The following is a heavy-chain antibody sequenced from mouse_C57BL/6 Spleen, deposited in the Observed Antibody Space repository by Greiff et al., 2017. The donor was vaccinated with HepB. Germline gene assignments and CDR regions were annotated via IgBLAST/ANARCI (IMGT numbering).Heavy chain of an antibody. CDR3: ARVPGTGDAMDY. J-gene: IGHJ4*01. CDR2: ISYDGSN. V-gene: IGHV3-6*01. Sequence: DVKLQESGPGLVKPSQSLSLTCSVTGYSITSGYYWNWIRQFPGNKLEWMGYISYDGSNNYNPSLKNRISITRDTSKNQFFLKLNSVTTEDTATYYCARVPGTGDAMDYWGQGTSVTVSS. CDR1: GYSITSGYY. D-gene: IGHD4-1*01.